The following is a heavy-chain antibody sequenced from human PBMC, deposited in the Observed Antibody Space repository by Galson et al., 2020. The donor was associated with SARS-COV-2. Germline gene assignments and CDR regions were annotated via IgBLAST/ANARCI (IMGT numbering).Heavy chain of an antibody. CDR2: ISPYDGDK. CDR1: GYSFTSFG. V-gene: IGHV1-18*01. CDR3: ARDRITIFGPFKGGMDV. J-gene: IGHJ6*02. D-gene: IGHD3-3*01. Sequence: ASVQVPCKSSGYSFTSFGISWVRQAPGQGLQWMGWISPYDGDKKYAQKFQGRVTMTTDRSTSTVYLEVKSLRSDDTAVYYCARDRITIFGPFKGGMDVWGQGTTVTVSS.